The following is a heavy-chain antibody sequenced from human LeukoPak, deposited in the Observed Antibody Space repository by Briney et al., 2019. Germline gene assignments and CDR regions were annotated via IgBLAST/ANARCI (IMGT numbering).Heavy chain of an antibody. CDR2: IYYSGST. D-gene: IGHD6-19*01. CDR3: ASGIEEAGDYGY. Sequence: SSETLSLTCTVSGGSISSYYWSWIRQPPGKGLEWIGYIYYSGSTNYNPSLKSRVTISVDTSKNQFSLKLSSVTAADTAVYYCASGIEEAGDYGYWGQGTLVTVSS. J-gene: IGHJ4*02. V-gene: IGHV4-59*01. CDR1: GGSISSYY.